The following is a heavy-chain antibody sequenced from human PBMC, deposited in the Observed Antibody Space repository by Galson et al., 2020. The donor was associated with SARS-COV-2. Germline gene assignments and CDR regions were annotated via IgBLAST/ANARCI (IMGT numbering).Heavy chain of an antibody. CDR1: GGTFSSYA. Sequence: SVKVSCKASGGTFSSYAISWVRQAPGQGLEWMGGIIPILGIANYAQKFQGRVTITADKSTSTAYMELSSLRSEDTAVYYCARAAATDYYYYGRDVWGQGTTVTVSS. CDR2: IIPILGIA. CDR3: ARAAATDYYYYGRDV. J-gene: IGHJ6*02. D-gene: IGHD6-13*01. V-gene: IGHV1-69*10.